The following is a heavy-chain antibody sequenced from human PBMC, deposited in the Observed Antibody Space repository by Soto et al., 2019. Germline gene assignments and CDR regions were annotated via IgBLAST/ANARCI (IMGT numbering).Heavy chain of an antibody. J-gene: IGHJ5*02. CDR1: GDSVSSNSAA. CDR3: ARDRDRTYDFWSGYGFDP. CDR2: TYYRSKWYN. V-gene: IGHV6-1*01. D-gene: IGHD3-3*01. Sequence: SQTLSLTCAISGDSVSSNSAALNLIMQSPSRGLEWLGRTYYRSKWYNDYAVSVKSRITINPDTSKNQFSLQLNSVTPEDTAVYYCARDRDRTYDFWSGYGFDPWGQGTLVTVSS.